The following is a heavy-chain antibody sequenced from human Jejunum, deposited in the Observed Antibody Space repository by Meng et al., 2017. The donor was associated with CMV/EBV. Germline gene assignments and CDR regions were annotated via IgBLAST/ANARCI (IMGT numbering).Heavy chain of an antibody. Sequence: CSASCFTFTPSCFCWLRQVPGKGPVWVSRVIPAGSATGYADAVTSRFTISRDNAKNTLYLQMNSLRVEDTAVYYCVSYNWGLPFDRWGQGTLVTVSS. J-gene: IGHJ4*02. D-gene: IGHD3-16*01. CDR1: CFTFTPSC. CDR2: VIPAGSAT. V-gene: IGHV3-74*01. CDR3: VSYNWGLPFDR.